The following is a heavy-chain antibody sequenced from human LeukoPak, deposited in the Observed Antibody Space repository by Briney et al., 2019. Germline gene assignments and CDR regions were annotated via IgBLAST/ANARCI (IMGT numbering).Heavy chain of an antibody. J-gene: IGHJ6*03. Sequence: GGSLRLSCAASGFTFSSYAMSWVRQAPGKGLEWVSAISGGGGSTYYADSVKGRFTISRDNSKNTLYLQMNSLRAEDTAVYYCAKLGSSSARTAHMDVWGKGTTVTVSS. CDR3: AKLGSSSARTAHMDV. CDR2: ISGGGGST. CDR1: GFTFSSYA. D-gene: IGHD6-13*01. V-gene: IGHV3-23*01.